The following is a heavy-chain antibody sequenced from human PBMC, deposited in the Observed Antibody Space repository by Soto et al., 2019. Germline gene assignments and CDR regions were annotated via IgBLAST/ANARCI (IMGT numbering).Heavy chain of an antibody. J-gene: IGHJ3*02. CDR2: MNPNSGTA. D-gene: IGHD3-3*01. CDR3: ARGGLGVVSYDAFDI. CDR1: GYTFTSFD. Sequence: ASVKVSCKASGYTFTSFDINWVRQATGQGLEWMGGMNPNSGTANYAQKFQGRVTITADESTSTAYMELSSLRSEDTAVYYCARGGLGVVSYDAFDIWGQGTMVTVSS. V-gene: IGHV1-69*13.